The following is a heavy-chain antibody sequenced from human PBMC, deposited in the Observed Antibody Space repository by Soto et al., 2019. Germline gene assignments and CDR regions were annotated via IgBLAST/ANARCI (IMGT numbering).Heavy chain of an antibody. CDR1: GFTCSSYA. D-gene: IGHD2-2*01. Sequence: PGGSLRLSCAASGFTCSSYAMSWVRQAPGKGLEWVSFISDSSGSTNYADFVKGRFTISRDNSKNTLYLQMNSLRAEHTAVYYCAKISCSSTSCYYYYGLHVWGQGTTVTVSS. V-gene: IGHV3-23*01. J-gene: IGHJ6*02. CDR2: ISDSSGST. CDR3: AKISCSSTSCYYYYGLHV.